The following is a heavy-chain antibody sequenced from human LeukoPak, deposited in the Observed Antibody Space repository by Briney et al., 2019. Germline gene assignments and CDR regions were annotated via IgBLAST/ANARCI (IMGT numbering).Heavy chain of an antibody. J-gene: IGHJ5*02. D-gene: IGHD2-21*02. V-gene: IGHV1-69*05. CDR1: GGTFSSYV. Sequence: SVKVSCKASGGTFSSYVISWVRQAPGQGLEWMGGIIPIFGTANYAQKFQGRVTITTDESTSTAYMELSSLRSEDTAVYYCARGAAYCGGDCSNNWFDPWGQGTLVTVSS. CDR3: ARGAAYCGGDCSNNWFDP. CDR2: IIPIFGTA.